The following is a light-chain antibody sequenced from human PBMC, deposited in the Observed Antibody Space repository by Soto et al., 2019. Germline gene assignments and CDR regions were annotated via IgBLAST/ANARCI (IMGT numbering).Light chain of an antibody. J-gene: IGLJ1*01. V-gene: IGLV2-14*01. CDR3: FSFTTDWTHV. Sequence: ALTQPASVSGSPGQSITISCTGTSSDVGAYNYVSWFQQHPGKAPTLIISEVSSRPSGVSNRFSGSKSGNAASLTISGLQAEDEADYFCFSFTTDWTHVFGTGTKVTVL. CDR2: EVS. CDR1: SSDVGAYNY.